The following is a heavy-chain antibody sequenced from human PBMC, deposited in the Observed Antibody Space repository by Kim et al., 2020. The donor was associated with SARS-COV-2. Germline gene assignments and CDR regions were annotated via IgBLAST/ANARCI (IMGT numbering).Heavy chain of an antibody. J-gene: IGHJ4*02. CDR3: ARTTTHSWY. D-gene: IGHD2-15*01. V-gene: IGHV4-39*07. Sequence: SETLSLTCTVSGGSISSSSYYWGWIRQPPGKGLEWIGSIYYSGSTYYNPSLKSRVTISVDTSKNQFSLKLSSVTAADTAVYYCARTTTHSWYWGQGTLVTVSS. CDR1: GGSISSSSYY. CDR2: IYYSGST.